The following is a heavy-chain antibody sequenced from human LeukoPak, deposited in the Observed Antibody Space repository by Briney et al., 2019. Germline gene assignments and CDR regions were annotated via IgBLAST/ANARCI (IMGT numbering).Heavy chain of an antibody. J-gene: IGHJ4*02. D-gene: IGHD3-22*01. Sequence: PGGSLRLSCAASGFTFSSYAMSWVRQAPGKGLELVSAISGSGGSTYYADSVKGRFTISRDNSKNTLYLQMNSLRAEDTAVYYCARTPWGYYYDSSGSELRVYWGQGTLVTVSS. CDR1: GFTFSSYA. V-gene: IGHV3-23*01. CDR3: ARTPWGYYYDSSGSELRVY. CDR2: ISGSGGST.